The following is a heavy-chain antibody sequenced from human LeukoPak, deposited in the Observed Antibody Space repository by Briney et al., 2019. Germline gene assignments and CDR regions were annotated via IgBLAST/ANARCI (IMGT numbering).Heavy chain of an antibody. Sequence: ASVKVSCKASGYTFTGYYMHWVRQAPGQGLEWRGWINPNSGGTNYAQKFQGRVTMTRDTSISTAYMELSRLRSDDTAVYYCAREGCSSTSCFSGGVDFDYWGQGTLVTVSS. CDR3: AREGCSSTSCFSGGVDFDY. CDR2: INPNSGGT. CDR1: GYTFTGYY. V-gene: IGHV1-2*02. J-gene: IGHJ4*02. D-gene: IGHD2-2*01.